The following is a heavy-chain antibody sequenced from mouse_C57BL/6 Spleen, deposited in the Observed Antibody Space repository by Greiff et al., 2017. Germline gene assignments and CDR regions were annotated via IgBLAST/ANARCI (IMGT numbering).Heavy chain of an antibody. Sequence: VQLQQSGPGLVAPSQSLSITCTVSGFSLTSYAISWVRQPPGKGLEWLGVIWTGGGTNYNSALKSRLSISKDNSKSQVFLKMNSLQTDDTARYYCARNLGLRRTYAMDYWGQGTSVTVSS. D-gene: IGHD2-4*01. CDR2: IWTGGGT. J-gene: IGHJ4*01. CDR3: ARNLGLRRTYAMDY. V-gene: IGHV2-9-1*01. CDR1: GFSLTSYA.